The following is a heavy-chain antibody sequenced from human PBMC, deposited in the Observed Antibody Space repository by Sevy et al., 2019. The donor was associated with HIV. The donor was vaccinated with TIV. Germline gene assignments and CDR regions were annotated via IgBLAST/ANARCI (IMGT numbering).Heavy chain of an antibody. D-gene: IGHD2-21*02. V-gene: IGHV3-7*01. CDR1: GFSLETYW. J-gene: IGHJ4*02. CDR2: IKEDDTVK. Sequence: GGSLRLSCAASGFSLETYWMNWVRQAPGKPLEWVANIKEDDTVKYYVDSVKGRFTIFRDNGRNLVYLVMNNLRVGDTARYYCRTAIESEGNFWGQGTLVTGSS. CDR3: RTAIESEGNF.